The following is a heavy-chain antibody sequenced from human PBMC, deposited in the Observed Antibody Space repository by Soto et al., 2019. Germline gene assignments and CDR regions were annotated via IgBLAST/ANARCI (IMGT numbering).Heavy chain of an antibody. Sequence: ASVKVSCKASGYTFSEYYIHGVRQAPGQGLEWMGWINPNSGGTKYAPKFQGVVTMTRQTSITTAYMELSRLRSGDTAVYYCVREKASAKQEGFDFWGQGTSVTVSS. CDR1: GYTFSEYY. CDR3: VREKASAKQEGFDF. D-gene: IGHD6-13*01. CDR2: INPNSGGT. V-gene: IGHV1-2*02. J-gene: IGHJ4*02.